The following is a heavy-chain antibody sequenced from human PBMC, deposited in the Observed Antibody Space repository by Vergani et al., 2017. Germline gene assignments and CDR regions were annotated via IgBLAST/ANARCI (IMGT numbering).Heavy chain of an antibody. CDR1: GGSISSGGYY. J-gene: IGHJ6*02. V-gene: IGHV4-31*03. CDR2: IYYSGST. Sequence: QVQLQESGPGLVKPSQTLSLTCTVSGGSISSGGYYWSWIRQHPGKGLEWIGYIYYSGSTYYNPSLKSRVTISVDTSKNQFSLKLSSVTAADTAVYYCARGDTNYYYYYGMDVWGQGTTVTVSS. CDR3: ARGDTNYYYYYGMDV.